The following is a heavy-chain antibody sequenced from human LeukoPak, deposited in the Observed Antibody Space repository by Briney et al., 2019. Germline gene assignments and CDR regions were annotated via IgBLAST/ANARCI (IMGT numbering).Heavy chain of an antibody. CDR2: ISGSGSST. D-gene: IGHD3-10*01. CDR1: GFTFSSYA. J-gene: IGHJ4*02. Sequence: GGSLRLSCAASGFTFSSYALTWVRQAPGKGLEWVSAISGSGSSTFYADSVKGRFTISRDNSKSTLFLQMNSLRGDDTAMYYCARPYYGSGSYPSRPFDYWGQGTLVTVSS. CDR3: ARPYYGSGSYPSRPFDY. V-gene: IGHV3-23*01.